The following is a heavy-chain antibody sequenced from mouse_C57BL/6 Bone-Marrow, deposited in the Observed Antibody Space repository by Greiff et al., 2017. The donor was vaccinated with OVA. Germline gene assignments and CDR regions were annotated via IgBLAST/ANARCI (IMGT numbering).Heavy chain of an antibody. CDR1: GFTFSSYA. V-gene: IGHV5-4*01. CDR3: ARDAPYYYGSSYYAMDY. J-gene: IGHJ4*01. Sequence: EVKLVESGGGLVKPGGSLKLSCAASGFTFSSYAMSWVRQTPEKRLEWVATISDGGSYTYYPDNVKGRFTISRDNAKNNLYLQMSHLKSEDTAMYYCARDAPYYYGSSYYAMDYWGQGTSVTVSS. CDR2: ISDGGSYT. D-gene: IGHD1-1*01.